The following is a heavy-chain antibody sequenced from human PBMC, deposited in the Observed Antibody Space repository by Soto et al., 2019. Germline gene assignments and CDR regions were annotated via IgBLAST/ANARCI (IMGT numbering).Heavy chain of an antibody. CDR2: ISSSSSYI. Sequence: PGGSLRLSCAASGFTFSSYSMNWVRQAPGKGLEWVSAISSSSSYIYYADSVKGRFTISRDNSKNTLYLQMNSLRAEDTAVYYCAKDLGSMGSCHDYWGQGTLVTVSS. D-gene: IGHD2-15*01. CDR3: AKDLGSMGSCHDY. CDR1: GFTFSSYS. J-gene: IGHJ4*02. V-gene: IGHV3-21*04.